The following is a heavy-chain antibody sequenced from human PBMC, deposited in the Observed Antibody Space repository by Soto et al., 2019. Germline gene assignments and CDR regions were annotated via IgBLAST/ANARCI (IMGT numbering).Heavy chain of an antibody. Sequence: QVQLQESGPGLVKPSETLSLTCTVSGGSISSYYWSWIRQPPGKGLEWIGYVYYSGSTNYNPSLKSRVTISVDPSKHQFSLNLRSVTAADTAVYYCAGTYIVRGVILPADFDYWGQGTLVSGSS. J-gene: IGHJ4*02. D-gene: IGHD3-10*01. CDR3: AGTYIVRGVILPADFDY. V-gene: IGHV4-59*08. CDR1: GGSISSYY. CDR2: VYYSGST.